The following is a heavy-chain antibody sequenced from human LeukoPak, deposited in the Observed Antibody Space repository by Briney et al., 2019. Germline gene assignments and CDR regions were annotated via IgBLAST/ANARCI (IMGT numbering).Heavy chain of an antibody. V-gene: IGHV4-59*01. CDR1: GGSISSYY. Sequence: SETLSLTCTVSGGSISSYYWSWIRQPPGKGLELIGHIYYTGYTNYNPSLKSRVTMSVGTSKNQCSLKLSSVTAADTAVYYCARVRGGSYPDAFDIWGQGTIVTVSS. J-gene: IGHJ3*02. CDR3: ARVRGGSYPDAFDI. CDR2: IYYTGYT. D-gene: IGHD1-26*01.